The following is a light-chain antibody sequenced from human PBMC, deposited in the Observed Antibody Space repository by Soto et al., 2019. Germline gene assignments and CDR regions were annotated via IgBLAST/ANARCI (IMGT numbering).Light chain of an antibody. CDR3: QQYGSSGT. CDR2: GAS. J-gene: IGKJ1*01. V-gene: IGKV3-20*01. CDR1: QSVSSRY. Sequence: ELTQSPGTLSLTPGETATLSCRASQSVSSRYLAWYQQKPGQAPRLLIYGASRRATGIPDRFSGSESGTDFTLTISRLESDDFAVYYCQQYGSSGTFGQGTKVDI.